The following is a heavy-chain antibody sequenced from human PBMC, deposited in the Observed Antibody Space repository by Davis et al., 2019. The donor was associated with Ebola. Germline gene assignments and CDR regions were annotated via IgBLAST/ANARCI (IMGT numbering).Heavy chain of an antibody. D-gene: IGHD6-25*01. V-gene: IGHV4-30-4*08. CDR3: ARSTKSVVAAHRGGYFDL. J-gene: IGHJ4*02. Sequence: PSETLSLTCTVSGSPFSTADFYWSWVRQPPGKGLEWLGYISYTGRTFHNPSLKIRVTLSVDKSQNQFSLNLRSLTAADTAFYYCARSTKSVVAAHRGGYFDLWGLGTLVTVSS. CDR1: GSPFSTADFY. CDR2: ISYTGRT.